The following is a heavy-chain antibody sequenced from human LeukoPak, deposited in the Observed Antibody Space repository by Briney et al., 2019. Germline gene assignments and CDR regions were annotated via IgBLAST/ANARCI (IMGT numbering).Heavy chain of an antibody. CDR3: AKDHVFMITFGGVIDY. J-gene: IGHJ4*02. CDR2: ISYDGSNK. D-gene: IGHD3-16*01. Sequence: GGSLRLSCAASGFTFSSYAMHWVRQASGKGLEWVAVISYDGSNKYYADSVKGRFTISRDKSKSTLYLQMNSLKAEDTAVYYCAKDHVFMITFGGVIDYWGQGTLVTVSS. V-gene: IGHV3-30*04. CDR1: GFTFSSYA.